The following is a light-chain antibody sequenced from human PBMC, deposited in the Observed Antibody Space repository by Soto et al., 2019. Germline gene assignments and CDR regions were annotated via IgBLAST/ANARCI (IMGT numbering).Light chain of an antibody. CDR3: QQYGSSPPIT. J-gene: IGKJ5*01. V-gene: IGKV3-20*01. Sequence: EVVLTQSPGTVSLSQGERATLSCRASQSVSSSYLAWYQQKPGQAPRLLIYGASSRATGIPDRFSGSGSGTDFTLTISRLEPEDFAVYYCQQYGSSPPITFGQRTLLEI. CDR2: GAS. CDR1: QSVSSSY.